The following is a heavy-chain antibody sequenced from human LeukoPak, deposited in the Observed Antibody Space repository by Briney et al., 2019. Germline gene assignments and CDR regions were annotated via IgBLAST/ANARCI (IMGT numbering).Heavy chain of an antibody. J-gene: IGHJ4*02. Sequence: GGSLRLSCAASGFTFSSYSMNWVRQAPGKGLEWVSYISSSSSTIYYADSVKGRFTISRDNAKNSLYLQMNSLRAEDTAVYYCARGDDSGYYDYFDYWGQGALVTVSS. D-gene: IGHD3-22*01. CDR1: GFTFSSYS. V-gene: IGHV3-48*01. CDR3: ARGDDSGYYDYFDY. CDR2: ISSSSSTI.